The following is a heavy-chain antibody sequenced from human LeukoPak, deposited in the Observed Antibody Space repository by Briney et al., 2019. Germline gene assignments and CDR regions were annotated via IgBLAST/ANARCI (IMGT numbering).Heavy chain of an antibody. V-gene: IGHV3-23*01. Sequence: GGSLRLSCAASGFTFSSYGMSWVRQAPGKGLEWVSGISSSGGSTYYADSVKGRFTISRDNSRNTLYLQMNSLRAEDTAVYYCARHLLWFGELSGGFDYWGQGTLVTVSS. CDR2: ISSSGGST. CDR1: GFTFSSYG. J-gene: IGHJ4*02. CDR3: ARHLLWFGELSGGFDY. D-gene: IGHD3-10*01.